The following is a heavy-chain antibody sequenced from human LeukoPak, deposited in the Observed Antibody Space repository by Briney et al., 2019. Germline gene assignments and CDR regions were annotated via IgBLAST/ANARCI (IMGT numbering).Heavy chain of an antibody. J-gene: IGHJ4*02. V-gene: IGHV1-46*01. CDR3: AREQGERGYDLDY. Sequence: GASVKVSCKASGYTVTSYYMHWVRHAPGQGLEWMGIINPSGGSTSYAQKFQGRVTMTRDTSTSTVYMELSSLRSEDTAVYYCAREQGERGYDLDYWGQGTLVTVSS. D-gene: IGHD5-12*01. CDR1: GYTVTSYY. CDR2: INPSGGST.